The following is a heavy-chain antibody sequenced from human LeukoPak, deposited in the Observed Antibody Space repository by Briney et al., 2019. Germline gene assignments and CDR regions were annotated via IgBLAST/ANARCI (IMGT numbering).Heavy chain of an antibody. CDR2: ISYDGSNK. J-gene: IGHJ4*02. CDR3: ARDDQYY. V-gene: IGHV3-30*03. CDR1: GFTFSSYG. Sequence: GRSLRLSCAASGFTFSSYGMHWVRQAPGKGLEWVAVISYDGSNKYYGDSVKGRFTISRDNSKNTLYLQMNSLRSDDTAVYYCARDDQYYWGQGTLVTVSS.